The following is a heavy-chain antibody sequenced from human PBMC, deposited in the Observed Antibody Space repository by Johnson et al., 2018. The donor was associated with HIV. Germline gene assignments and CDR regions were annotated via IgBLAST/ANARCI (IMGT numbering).Heavy chain of an antibody. V-gene: IGHV3-30*02. CDR1: GFTFSSYG. D-gene: IGHD2-8*01. CDR3: ARLKNGAFDI. CDR2: IRYDGSNK. Sequence: QVQLVESGGGVVQPGGSLRLSCAASGFTFSSYGMHWVRQAPGKGLEWVAFIRYDGSNKYYADSVKGRFTISRDNSKNTLFLKMNSLRVEDTTVYYCARLKNGAFDIWGQGTMVTVSS. J-gene: IGHJ3*02.